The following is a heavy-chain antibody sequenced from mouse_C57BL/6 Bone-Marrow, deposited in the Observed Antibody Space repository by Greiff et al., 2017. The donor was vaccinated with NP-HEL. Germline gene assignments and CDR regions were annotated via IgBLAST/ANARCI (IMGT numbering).Heavy chain of an antibody. CDR2: IYPGSGST. J-gene: IGHJ4*01. V-gene: IGHV1-55*01. CDR3: AYSSGYALHAMDY. Sequence: QVQLQQPGAELVKPGASVKMSCKASGYTFTSYWITWVKQRPGQGLEWIGDIYPGSGSTNYNEKFKSKATLTVDTSSSTAYMQLSSLTSEDSAVYYGAYSSGYALHAMDYWGQGTSVTVSS. CDR1: GYTFTSYW. D-gene: IGHD3-2*02.